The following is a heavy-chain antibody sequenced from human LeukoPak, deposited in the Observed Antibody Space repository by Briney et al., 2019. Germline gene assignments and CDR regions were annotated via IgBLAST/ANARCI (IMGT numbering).Heavy chain of an antibody. CDR1: GYTFTNYD. CDR2: MNPHSGNS. J-gene: IGHJ5*02. CDR3: ATTAAAGTRLAWFDP. Sequence: ASVKVSCKASGYTFTNYDINWVRQAPGQGLEWMGWMNPHSGNSGFAQKFQGRLSMTRDNSINTAYMDLSSLRSEDTAVYYCATTAAAGTRLAWFDPWGQGTLVTVSS. D-gene: IGHD6-13*01. V-gene: IGHV1-8*01.